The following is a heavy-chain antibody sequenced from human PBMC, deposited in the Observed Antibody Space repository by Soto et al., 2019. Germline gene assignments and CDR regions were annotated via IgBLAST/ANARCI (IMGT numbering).Heavy chain of an antibody. CDR1: GFTFSSYW. V-gene: IGHV3-74*01. CDR2: INSDGSST. Sequence: PGGSLRLSCAASGFTFSSYWMHWVRQAPGKGLVWVSRINSDGSSTTYADSVKGRFTISRDNAKNTLYLQMNSLRAEDTAVYYCAKLAQSTVTYFDYWGQGTLVTVSS. J-gene: IGHJ4*02. CDR3: AKLAQSTVTYFDY. D-gene: IGHD4-17*01.